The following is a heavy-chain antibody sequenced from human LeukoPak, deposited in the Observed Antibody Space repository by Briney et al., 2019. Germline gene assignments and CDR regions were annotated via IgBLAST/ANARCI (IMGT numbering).Heavy chain of an antibody. Sequence: PGGSLRLSCAVSGFTIANHGMHWVRQAPGKGLEWVAMMSHDGAAVYYGDSVKGRLTISRDNSNNTLYLQMNSLRVEDTAVYYCAKDWGSSGWYNWFDPWGQGTLVTVSS. CDR3: AKDWGSSGWYNWFDP. V-gene: IGHV3-30*18. CDR2: MSHDGAAV. D-gene: IGHD6-19*01. J-gene: IGHJ5*02. CDR1: GFTIANHG.